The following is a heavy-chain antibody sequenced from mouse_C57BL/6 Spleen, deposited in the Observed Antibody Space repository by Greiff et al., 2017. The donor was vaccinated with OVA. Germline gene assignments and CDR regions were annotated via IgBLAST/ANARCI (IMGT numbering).Heavy chain of an antibody. Sequence: VKLQQSGAELARPGASVKMSCKASGYTFTSYTMHWVKQRPGQGLEWIGYINPSSGYTKYNQKFKDKATLTADKSSSTAYMQLSSLTSEDSAVYYCARSLFITTVVGGGYFDVWGTGTTVTVSS. CDR2: INPSSGYT. J-gene: IGHJ1*03. CDR1: GYTFTSYT. D-gene: IGHD1-1*01. V-gene: IGHV1-4*01. CDR3: ARSLFITTVVGGGYFDV.